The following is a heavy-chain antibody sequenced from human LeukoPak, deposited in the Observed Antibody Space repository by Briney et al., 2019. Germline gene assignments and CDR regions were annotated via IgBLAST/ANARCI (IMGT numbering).Heavy chain of an antibody. CDR3: ARVGSSWYIDAFDI. CDR2: IKSKTDGGTT. V-gene: IGHV3-15*01. Sequence: GGSLRLSCAASGFTFSNAWMSWVRQAPGKGLEWVGRIKSKTDGGTTNYAAPVKGRFTISRDDSKNTLYLQMNSLRAEDTAVYYCARVGSSWYIDAFDIWGQGTVVTVSS. J-gene: IGHJ3*02. CDR1: GFTFSNAW. D-gene: IGHD6-13*01.